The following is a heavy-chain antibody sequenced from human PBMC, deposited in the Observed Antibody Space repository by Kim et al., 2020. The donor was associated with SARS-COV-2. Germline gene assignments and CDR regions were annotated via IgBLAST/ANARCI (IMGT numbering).Heavy chain of an antibody. J-gene: IGHJ4*02. D-gene: IGHD3-10*01. CDR3: AKGPLYYGSGSLDY. Sequence: ADSVKGRFTISRDNSKNTLYLQMNSLRAEDTAVYYCAKGPLYYGSGSLDYWGQGTLVTVSS. V-gene: IGHV3-33*06.